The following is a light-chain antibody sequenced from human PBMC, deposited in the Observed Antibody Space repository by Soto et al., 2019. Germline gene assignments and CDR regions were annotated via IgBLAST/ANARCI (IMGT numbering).Light chain of an antibody. Sequence: EIVLTQSPGTLSLSPGEGATLSCRASQSVPGTNLAWYQQRPGQAPRLLIYDASTRATGIPARFSGSGSGTDFTLTITSLEPEDFAVYYCQQRSNWPPALTFGGGTKVHIK. CDR1: QSVPGTN. CDR2: DAS. J-gene: IGKJ4*01. CDR3: QQRSNWPPALT. V-gene: IGKV3D-20*02.